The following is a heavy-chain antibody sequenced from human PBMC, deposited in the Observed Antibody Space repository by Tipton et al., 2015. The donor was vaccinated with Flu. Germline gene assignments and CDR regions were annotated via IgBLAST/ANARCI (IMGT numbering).Heavy chain of an antibody. D-gene: IGHD6-19*01. V-gene: IGHV1-3*01. CDR2: INADSGDT. J-gene: IGHJ4*02. CDR3: ARDSRDLTWGWYSKGIDY. Sequence: QVQLVQSGAEVKKPGASVKVPCKASGYTFTNYPIHWVRQAPGQRPEWMGWINADSGDTKYSQKFQGRVTITRDTSASTASMELSSLGFEDTAVYYCARDSRDLTWGWYSKGIDYWGQGALVTVSS. CDR1: GYTFTNYP.